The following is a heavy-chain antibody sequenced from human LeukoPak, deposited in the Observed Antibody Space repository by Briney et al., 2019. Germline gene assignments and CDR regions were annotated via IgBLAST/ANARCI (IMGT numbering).Heavy chain of an antibody. Sequence: GGSLRLSCAASGFTSSSYSVNWVRQAPGKGLEWVSSISSSSSYIYYADSVKGRFTISRDNAKNSLYLQMNSLRAEDTAVYYCARDPASGSPEFDYWGQGTLVTVSS. J-gene: IGHJ4*02. V-gene: IGHV3-21*01. CDR3: ARDPASGSPEFDY. CDR2: ISSSSSYI. CDR1: GFTSSSYS. D-gene: IGHD5-12*01.